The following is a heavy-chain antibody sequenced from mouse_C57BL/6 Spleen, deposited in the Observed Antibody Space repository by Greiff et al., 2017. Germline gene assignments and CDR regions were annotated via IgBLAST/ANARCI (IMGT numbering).Heavy chain of an antibody. Sequence: EVQLQQSGPELVKPGASVKMSCKASGYTFTDYNMHWVKQSHGKSLEWIGYINPNNGGTSYNQKFKGKATLTVDKPSSTAYMQLSSLTSEDSAVYYCARVRLLRPFDVWGTGTTVTVSS. D-gene: IGHD1-2*01. CDR2: INPNNGGT. CDR1: GYTFTDYN. CDR3: ARVRLLRPFDV. J-gene: IGHJ1*03. V-gene: IGHV1-22*01.